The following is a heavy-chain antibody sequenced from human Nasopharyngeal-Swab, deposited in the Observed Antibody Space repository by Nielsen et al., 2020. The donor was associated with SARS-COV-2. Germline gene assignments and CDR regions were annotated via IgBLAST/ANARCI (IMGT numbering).Heavy chain of an antibody. V-gene: IGHV3-23*01. CDR2: ISGSGGST. CDR1: GFTFSSYA. D-gene: IGHD5-12*01. J-gene: IGHJ4*02. CDR3: AKGGNFDY. Sequence: GESLKISCAASGFTFSSYAMSWVRQAPGKGLEWVSAISGSGGSTYYADSVKGQFTISRDNSKNTLYLQMNSLRAEDTAVYYCAKGGNFDYWGQGTLVTVSS.